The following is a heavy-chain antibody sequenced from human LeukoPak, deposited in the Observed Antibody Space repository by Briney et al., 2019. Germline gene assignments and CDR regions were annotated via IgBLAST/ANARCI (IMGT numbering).Heavy chain of an antibody. CDR2: IYSGGDT. CDR3: AAGGAARSAGH. Sequence: PGGSLRLSCAASGFNVSTNYISWVRQAPGKGLEWVSVIYSGGDTYYADSVKGRFTISRDNSKNLMYLQMNSLRADDTAVYYCAAGGAARSAGHWGQETLVTVSS. D-gene: IGHD6-6*01. CDR1: GFNVSTNY. V-gene: IGHV3-53*01. J-gene: IGHJ4*02.